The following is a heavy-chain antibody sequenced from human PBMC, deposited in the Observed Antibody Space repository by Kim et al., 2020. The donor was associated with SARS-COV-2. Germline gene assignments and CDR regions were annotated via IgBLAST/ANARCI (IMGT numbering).Heavy chain of an antibody. J-gene: IGHJ4*02. CDR1: GYTFTSYA. D-gene: IGHD3-3*01. CDR3: ARVGGYDFWSGYDY. Sequence: ASVKVSCKASGYTFTSYAMHWVCQAPGQRLEWMGWINAGNGNTKYSQKFQGRVTITRDTSASTAYMELSSLRSEDTAVYYCARVGGYDFWSGYDYWGQGTLVTVSS. CDR2: INAGNGNT. V-gene: IGHV1-3*01.